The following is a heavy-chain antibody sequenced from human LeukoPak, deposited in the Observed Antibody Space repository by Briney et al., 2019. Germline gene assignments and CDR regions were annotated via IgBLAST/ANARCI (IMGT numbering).Heavy chain of an antibody. CDR1: GFTFRSYG. D-gene: IGHD3-10*02. CDR3: AELGITMIGGV. Sequence: GGSLRLSCAASGFTFRSYGMHWVRQAPGKGLKWVAVISYDGSNKYYADSVKGRFTISRDNAKNSLYLQMNSLRAEDTAVYYCAELGITMIGGVWGKGTTVTISS. V-gene: IGHV3-30*18. CDR2: ISYDGSNK. J-gene: IGHJ6*04.